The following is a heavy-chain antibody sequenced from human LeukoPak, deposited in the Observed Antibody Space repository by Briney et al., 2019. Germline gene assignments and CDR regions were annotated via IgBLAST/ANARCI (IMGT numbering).Heavy chain of an antibody. V-gene: IGHV3-9*03. CDR2: VTWNSCNI. CDR3: AKQDEDSGVYHAFDI. D-gene: IGHD2-15*01. CDR1: GFTFHQYA. Sequence: PGRSLRLSRLASGFTFHQYAMHWVRQAPPRGLEWVSGVTWNSCNIVYAHSAKGRFTISRDNAKNSLYLQMNGLRAEDMALYYCAKQDEDSGVYHAFDIWGQGAMVTVSS. J-gene: IGHJ3*02.